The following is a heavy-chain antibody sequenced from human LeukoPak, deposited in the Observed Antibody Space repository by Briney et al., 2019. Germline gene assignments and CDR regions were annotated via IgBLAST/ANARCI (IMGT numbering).Heavy chain of an antibody. D-gene: IGHD6-19*01. Sequence: GGSLRLSCAASGLTFTRYSMNWVRQAPGKGLEWVSYITTSSQVYYADSVKGRFSISRDNAKNSLYLQMDSLRAEDTAVYYCASWPGGWYGEDSWGQGTLVTVSS. V-gene: IGHV3-21*01. CDR3: ASWPGGWYGEDS. CDR1: GLTFTRYS. CDR2: ITTSSQV. J-gene: IGHJ4*02.